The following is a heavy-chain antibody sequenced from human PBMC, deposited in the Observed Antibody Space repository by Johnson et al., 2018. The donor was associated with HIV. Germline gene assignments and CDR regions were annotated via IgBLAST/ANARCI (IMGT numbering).Heavy chain of an antibody. CDR2: IYSGSNT. Sequence: VQLVESGGGLVKPGGSLRLSCAASGFAVSSNYMSWVRQAPGKGLEWVSVIYSGSNTYYADSVKGRFTISRDNSKTTLYLQMNSRGAEDTAVYYCARGMYGDAFDVWDQGTIGTVFS. CDR1: GFAVSSNY. V-gene: IGHV3-53*01. CDR3: ARGMYGDAFDV. D-gene: IGHD2-8*01. J-gene: IGHJ3*01.